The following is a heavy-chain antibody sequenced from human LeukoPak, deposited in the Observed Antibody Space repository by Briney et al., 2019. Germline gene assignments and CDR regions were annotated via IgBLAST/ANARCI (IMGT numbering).Heavy chain of an antibody. CDR3: ARLGIAASCGLGCWFDP. CDR1: GDSVSSNSAA. D-gene: IGHD6-13*01. Sequence: SQTLSLTRAISGDSVSSNSAAWNWIRQSPSRGLEWLGRTYYRSKWYNDYAVSVKSRITINPDTSKNQFSLQLNSVTPEDTAVYYCARLGIAASCGLGCWFDPWGQGTLVTVSS. V-gene: IGHV6-1*01. J-gene: IGHJ5*02. CDR2: TYYRSKWYN.